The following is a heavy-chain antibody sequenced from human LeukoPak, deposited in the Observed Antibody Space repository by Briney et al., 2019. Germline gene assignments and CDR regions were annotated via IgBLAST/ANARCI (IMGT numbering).Heavy chain of an antibody. CDR2: IDPSDSYT. D-gene: IGHD3-22*01. CDR3: ARQDSSGYYSPFDY. V-gene: IGHV5-10-1*01. J-gene: IGHJ4*02. CDR1: GYSFTNYW. Sequence: PGESLRISCTGSGYSFTNYWISWVRQMPGKGLEWMGRIDPSDSYTNYSPSFQGHVTISADKSISTAYLQWSSLKASDTATYYCARQDSSGYYSPFDYWGQGTLVTVSS.